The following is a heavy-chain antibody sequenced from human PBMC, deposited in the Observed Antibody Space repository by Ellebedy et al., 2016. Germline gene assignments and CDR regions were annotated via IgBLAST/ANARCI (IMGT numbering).Heavy chain of an antibody. CDR2: ISGGGDTI. CDR3: ASGLRWDH. V-gene: IGHV3-48*04. Sequence: GGSLRLSCAASGFTFSSSPMNWVRQAPGRGLEWVSYISGGGDTIYYADSVKGRFTISRDNAKNSLYLQMNSLRAEDTAVYYRASGLRWDHWGQGTLVTVSS. J-gene: IGHJ4*02. CDR1: GFTFSSSP. D-gene: IGHD2-15*01.